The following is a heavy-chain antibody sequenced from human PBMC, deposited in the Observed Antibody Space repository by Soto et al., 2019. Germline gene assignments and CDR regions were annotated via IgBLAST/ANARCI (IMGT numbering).Heavy chain of an antibody. CDR2: TRNKANSYTT. D-gene: IGHD3-16*01. Sequence: EVQLVESGGGLVQPGGSLRLSCAASGFTFSDHYMDWVRQAPGKGLEWVGRTRNKANSYTTEYAASVKGRLTIPRDDSKNSMYMHMNSLETEEAAIYYGARDVAMITFGGAAGINWFGPWGQGTLVMFSS. J-gene: IGHJ5*02. V-gene: IGHV3-72*01. CDR1: GFTFSDHY. CDR3: ARDVAMITFGGAAGINWFGP.